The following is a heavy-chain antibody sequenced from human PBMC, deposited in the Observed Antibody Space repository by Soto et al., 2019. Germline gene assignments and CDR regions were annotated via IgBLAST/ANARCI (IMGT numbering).Heavy chain of an antibody. Sequence: GGSLRLSCAASGFTFSTYSMNWVRQAPGKGLEWVSSISGSGNYTHYADFLRGRFTISRDNAKTSLYLQMNSLRAEDTAVYYCAKDYGDYVLTYFDYWGQGTLVTVSS. V-gene: IGHV3-21*04. CDR3: AKDYGDYVLTYFDY. CDR1: GFTFSTYS. J-gene: IGHJ4*02. CDR2: ISGSGNYT. D-gene: IGHD4-17*01.